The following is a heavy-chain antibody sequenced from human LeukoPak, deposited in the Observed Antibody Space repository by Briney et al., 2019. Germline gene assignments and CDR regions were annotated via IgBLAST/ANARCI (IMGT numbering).Heavy chain of an antibody. CDR1: GFTFSSYG. V-gene: IGHV3-30*02. D-gene: IGHD4-17*01. CDR2: IRYDGSNK. Sequence: GGSLRLSCAASGFTFSSYGMHWVRQAPGKGLEWVAFIRYDGSNKYYADSVKGRFTISRDNSKNTLYLQMNSLRAEDTAVYYCAKMDGDYEVAFDYRGQGTLVTVSS. J-gene: IGHJ4*02. CDR3: AKMDGDYEVAFDY.